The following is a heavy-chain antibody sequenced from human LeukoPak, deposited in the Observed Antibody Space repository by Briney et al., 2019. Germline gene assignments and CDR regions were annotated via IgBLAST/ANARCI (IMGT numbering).Heavy chain of an antibody. D-gene: IGHD3-3*01. V-gene: IGHV3-21*01. CDR2: IRPRGDNT. Sequence: PGGSLRLSCAASGFTFSSYDMTWVRQAPGRGLEWVSSIRPRGDNTYYGDSVKGRFTISRDNAKNSLYLQMNSLRAEDTAVYYCARVPYDFWSGYYPAGGYYYYMDVWGKGTTVTVSS. J-gene: IGHJ6*03. CDR1: GFTFSSYD. CDR3: ARVPYDFWSGYYPAGGYYYYMDV.